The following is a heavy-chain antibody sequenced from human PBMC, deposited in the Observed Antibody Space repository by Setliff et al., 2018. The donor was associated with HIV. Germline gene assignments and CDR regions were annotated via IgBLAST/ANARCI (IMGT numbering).Heavy chain of an antibody. CDR3: ARVRLIFTMIVVVSGAFDI. D-gene: IGHD3-22*01. V-gene: IGHV1-2*04. Sequence: GASVKVSCKASRYAFTGYYMHWVRQAPGQGLEWMGWINPNSGGTNYAQKFQGWVTMTRDTSISTAYMELRSLRSDDTAVYYCARVRLIFTMIVVVSGAFDIWGQGTMVTVSS. J-gene: IGHJ3*02. CDR2: INPNSGGT. CDR1: RYAFTGYY.